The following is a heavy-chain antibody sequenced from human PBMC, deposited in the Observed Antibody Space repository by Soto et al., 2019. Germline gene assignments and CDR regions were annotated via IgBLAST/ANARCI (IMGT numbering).Heavy chain of an antibody. J-gene: IGHJ5*02. Sequence: QVQLVESGGGVVQPGRSLRLSCAASGFTFSSYGMHWVRQAPGKGLEWVAVIWYDGSNKYYADSVKGRFTISRDNSKNTLYLQMNSLRAEDTAVYYCARVAGSGSYWDWFDPWGQGTLVTVSS. CDR2: IWYDGSNK. CDR3: ARVAGSGSYWDWFDP. V-gene: IGHV3-33*01. CDR1: GFTFSSYG. D-gene: IGHD3-10*01.